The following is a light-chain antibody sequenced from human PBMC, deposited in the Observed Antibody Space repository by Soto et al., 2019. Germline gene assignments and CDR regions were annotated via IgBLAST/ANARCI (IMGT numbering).Light chain of an antibody. CDR2: GNS. CDR3: QTSDSSLSGSKV. Sequence: QSVLTQPPSVSGAPGQTVTISCTGSSSNIGAGYDVHWYQHLPGTAPKLLIYGNSNRPSGVPDRFSGSKSGTSASLAITGLQAEEEADYYCQTSDSSLSGSKVFGAGTKVTVL. J-gene: IGLJ1*01. CDR1: SSNIGAGYD. V-gene: IGLV1-40*01.